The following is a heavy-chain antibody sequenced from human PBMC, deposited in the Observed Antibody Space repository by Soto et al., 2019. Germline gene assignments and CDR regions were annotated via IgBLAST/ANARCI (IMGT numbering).Heavy chain of an antibody. J-gene: IGHJ6*02. CDR3: AREGDHASDLQDYYYGMDV. Sequence: SETLSLTCSVSGGSISSGGYYWSWIRQHPGKGLEWIGYIYYSGSTYYNPSLKSRVTISVDTSKNQFSLKLSSVTAADTAVYYCAREGDHASDLQDYYYGMDVWGQGTTVTVSS. CDR1: GGSISSGGYY. CDR2: IYYSGST. V-gene: IGHV4-31*03.